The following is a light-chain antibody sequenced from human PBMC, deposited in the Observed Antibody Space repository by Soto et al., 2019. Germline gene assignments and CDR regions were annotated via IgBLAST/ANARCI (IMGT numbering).Light chain of an antibody. V-gene: IGLV2-23*02. J-gene: IGLJ2*01. Sequence: QSVLTQPASVSGSPGQSITISCTGTSSDVGSYNLVSWYQQHPGKAPKLMIYDVSKWPSGVSNRFSGSKSANTASLTISGLQAEDEADYYCCSYAGGSTLVFGGGTQLTVL. CDR1: SSDVGSYNL. CDR2: DVS. CDR3: CSYAGGSTLV.